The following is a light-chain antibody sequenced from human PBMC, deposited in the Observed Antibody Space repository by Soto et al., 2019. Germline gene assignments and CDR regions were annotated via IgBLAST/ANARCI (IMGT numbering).Light chain of an antibody. CDR1: SSDIGGDSY. J-gene: IGLJ1*01. Sequence: QSVLTQPASISGSPGQSITISCTGTSSDIGGDSYVSWYQQHPGKAPKLMIYEVTRRPSGVSDRFSGSKSGNMASLTISGLQAQDEADYFCSSYTSSSTVFGTGTKLTVL. CDR3: SSYTSSSTV. V-gene: IGLV2-14*01. CDR2: EVT.